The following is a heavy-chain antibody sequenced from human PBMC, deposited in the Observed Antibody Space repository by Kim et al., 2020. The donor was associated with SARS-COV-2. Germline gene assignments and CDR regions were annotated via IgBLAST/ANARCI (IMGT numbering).Heavy chain of an antibody. CDR2: IIPIFGTA. J-gene: IGHJ6*02. D-gene: IGHD3-9*01. V-gene: IGHV1-69*13. CDR3: AGDRGVLRYFDWLSHYYYYGMDV. CDR1: GGTFSSYA. Sequence: SVKVSCKASGGTFSSYAISWVRQAPGQGLEWMGGIIPIFGTANYAQKFQGRVTITADESTSTAYMELSSLRSEDTAVYYCAGDRGVLRYFDWLSHYYYYGMDVWGQGTTVTVSS.